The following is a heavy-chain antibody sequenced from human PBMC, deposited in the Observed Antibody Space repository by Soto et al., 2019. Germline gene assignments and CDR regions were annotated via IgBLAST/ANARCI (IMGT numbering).Heavy chain of an antibody. V-gene: IGHV5-51*01. J-gene: IGHJ3*02. Sequence: GESLKISCKGSGYSFTSYWIGWVRQMPGKGLEGVGIIYPGDSDTRYSPSFQGQVTTTADKSINPAYLQWSRLKASDTAMYYCVSPQDSSGYTDAFDIWGQGTMVTVSS. CDR1: GYSFTSYW. D-gene: IGHD3-22*01. CDR3: VSPQDSSGYTDAFDI. CDR2: IYPGDSDT.